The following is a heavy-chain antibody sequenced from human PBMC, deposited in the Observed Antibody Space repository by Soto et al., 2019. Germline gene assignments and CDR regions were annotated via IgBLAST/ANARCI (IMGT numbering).Heavy chain of an antibody. D-gene: IGHD3-22*01. CDR3: ATGRSSGYYYQYFDFQH. J-gene: IGHJ1*01. Sequence: EVQLLESGGGLVKPGGSLRLSCAASGFTFSSYAMSWVRQAPGKGLEWVSAISGSGGSTYYADSVKGWFTISRDNNNKTLYQQMNSLRAEATAVYYCATGRSSGYYYQYFDFQHWGQGTLVTVSS. V-gene: IGHV3-23*01. CDR1: GFTFSSYA. CDR2: ISGSGGST.